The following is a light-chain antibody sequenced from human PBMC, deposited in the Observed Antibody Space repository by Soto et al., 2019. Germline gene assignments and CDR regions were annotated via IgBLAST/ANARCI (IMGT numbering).Light chain of an antibody. J-gene: IGKJ2*01. CDR1: QTVMTW. V-gene: IGKV1-5*03. CDR2: KAS. CDR3: QQYNSYLYT. Sequence: DIRMTQSPPTLSASVGDTVAITCRASQTVMTWLAWYQQKPGQAPRLLIYKASKLPSGVPARFSGSGSGTEFTLTISGLQPDDFATYYCQQYNSYLYTFGQGTKLEI.